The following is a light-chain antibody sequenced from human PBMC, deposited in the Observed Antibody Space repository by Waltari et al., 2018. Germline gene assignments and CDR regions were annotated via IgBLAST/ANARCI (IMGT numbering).Light chain of an antibody. CDR1: SRDIGGYNY. CDR3: SSYAGGNNWNVD. J-gene: IGLJ2*01. CDR2: EVS. Sequence: QSALTQPPPASGSPGQSVTISCTGTSRDIGGYNYVSWYQQYPGKAPKLIIFEVSRRPSGVPNRFSGSKSGNTASLTVSGLQAEDDADYYCSSYAGGNNWNVDFGRGTKLTVL. V-gene: IGLV2-8*01.